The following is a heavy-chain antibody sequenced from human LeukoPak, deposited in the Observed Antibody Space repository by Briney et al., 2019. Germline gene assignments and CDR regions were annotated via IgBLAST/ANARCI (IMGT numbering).Heavy chain of an antibody. CDR1: GGTFSSYA. J-gene: IGHJ5*02. Sequence: SVKVSCKASGGTFSSYAISWVRQAPGQGLEWMGGIIPIFGTANYAQKFQGRVTITTDESTSTAYMELSSLRAEDTAVYYCARQGYCSGGSCYRRNWFDPWGQGTLVTVSS. V-gene: IGHV1-69*05. CDR3: ARQGYCSGGSCYRRNWFDP. D-gene: IGHD2-15*01. CDR2: IIPIFGTA.